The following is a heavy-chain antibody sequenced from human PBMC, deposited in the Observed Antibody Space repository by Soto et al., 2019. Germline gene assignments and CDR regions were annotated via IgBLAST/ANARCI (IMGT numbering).Heavy chain of an antibody. CDR1: RITFSNAW. CDR2: IKSKTDGGTT. CDR3: TTMGSVLLWFGELLYYYFDY. V-gene: IGHV3-15*01. J-gene: IGHJ4*02. Sequence: PGGSLRLSCAATRITFSNAWMSWVRRAPGKGLEWVGRIKSKTDGGTTDYAAPVKGRSTISRDDSKNTLYLQMNSLKTEDTAVYYCTTMGSVLLWFGELLYYYFDYWGQGTLVTVSS. D-gene: IGHD3-10*01.